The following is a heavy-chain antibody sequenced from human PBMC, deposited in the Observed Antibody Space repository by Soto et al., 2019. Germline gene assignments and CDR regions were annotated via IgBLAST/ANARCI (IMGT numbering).Heavy chain of an antibody. CDR3: ARNGMAGDYAIGY. V-gene: IGHV4-39*01. Sequence: QLQLQESGPGLVKPSETLSLTCTVSGGSISSSSYYWGWIRQPPGKGLEWIGSIYYSGSTYYNPSLKSLVTISLDSSKNQFSLKLSSVTAADTAVYYCARNGMAGDYAIGYWGQGTLVTVSS. CDR2: IYYSGST. D-gene: IGHD4-17*01. J-gene: IGHJ4*02. CDR1: GGSISSSSYY.